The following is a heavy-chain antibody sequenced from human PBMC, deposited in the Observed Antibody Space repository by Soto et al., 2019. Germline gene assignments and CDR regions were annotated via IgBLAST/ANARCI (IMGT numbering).Heavy chain of an antibody. J-gene: IGHJ4*02. CDR1: GGSISSGGYY. CDR3: ASVGIAADQLDY. CDR2: IYYSGST. D-gene: IGHD6-13*01. V-gene: IGHV4-31*03. Sequence: SETLSLTCTVSGGSISSGGYYWSWIRQHPGKGLEWIGYIYYSGSTYYNPSLKSRVTISVDTSKNQFSLKLSSVTAADTAVYYCASVGIAADQLDYWGQGTQVTVSS.